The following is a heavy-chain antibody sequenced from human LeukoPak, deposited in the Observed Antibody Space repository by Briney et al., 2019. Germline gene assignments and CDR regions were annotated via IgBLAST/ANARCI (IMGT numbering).Heavy chain of an antibody. D-gene: IGHD2-2*01. V-gene: IGHV3-73*01. CDR1: GFTFSDST. CDR2: IRSKANNYAT. Sequence: GGSLKLSCAASGFTFSDSTMHWVRQASGKGLEWVGRIRSKANNYATVYAASVKGRFTISRDDSKNTAYLQMNSLKTEDTAVYYCTRSGGYCSSTSCYYYNHYMDDWGKGTTITVSS. J-gene: IGHJ6*03. CDR3: TRSGGYCSSTSCYYYNHYMDD.